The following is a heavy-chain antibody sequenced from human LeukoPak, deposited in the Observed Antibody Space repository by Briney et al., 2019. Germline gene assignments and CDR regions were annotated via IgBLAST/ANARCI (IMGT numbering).Heavy chain of an antibody. J-gene: IGHJ6*02. CDR1: GGSFSGYY. V-gene: IGHV4-34*01. Sequence: PSETRSLTCAAYGGSFSGYYWSWIRQPPGKGLEWIGEINHSGSTNYNPSLKSRVTISVDTSKNQFSLKLSSVTAADTAVYYCARGRSIISPYYYYYGMDVWGQGTTVTVSS. CDR3: ARGRSIISPYYYYYGMDV. CDR2: INHSGST. D-gene: IGHD3-16*01.